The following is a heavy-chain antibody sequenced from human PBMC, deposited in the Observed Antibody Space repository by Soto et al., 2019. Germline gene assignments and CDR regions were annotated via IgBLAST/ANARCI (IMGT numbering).Heavy chain of an antibody. Sequence: PGGSLRLSCAASGFTFSSYAMSWVRQAPGKGLEWVSAISGSGGSTYYADSVKGRFTISRDNSKNTLYLQMNSLRAEDTAVYYCAKDLGPIAVAGTLAGGYWGQGTLVTVSS. CDR2: ISGSGGST. J-gene: IGHJ4*02. D-gene: IGHD6-19*01. CDR3: AKDLGPIAVAGTLAGGY. CDR1: GFTFSSYA. V-gene: IGHV3-23*01.